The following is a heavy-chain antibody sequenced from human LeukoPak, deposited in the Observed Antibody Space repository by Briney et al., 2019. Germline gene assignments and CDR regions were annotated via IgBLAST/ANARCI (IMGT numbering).Heavy chain of an antibody. CDR3: ARLSVEMATTFDY. CDR2: INPNRGGT. J-gene: IGHJ4*02. CDR1: GYSFTGYY. V-gene: IGHV1-2*02. D-gene: IGHD5-24*01. Sequence: GASVTVSCKASGYSFTGYYMHWVRQAPGQGLEWMGWINPNRGGTNYAQKFQGRVTMTRDTSISTAYMELSRLRSDDTAVYYCARLSVEMATTFDYWGQGTLVTAAS.